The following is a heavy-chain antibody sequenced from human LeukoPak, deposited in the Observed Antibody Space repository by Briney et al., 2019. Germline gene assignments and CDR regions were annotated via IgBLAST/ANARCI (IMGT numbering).Heavy chain of an antibody. CDR3: ARDRGPGVTALFDY. CDR2: IYSGGST. Sequence: GGSLRLSCEASGFTVSSNYMSWVRQAPGKGLEWVSVIYSGGSTYYADSLKGRFTISRDNSKNTLYLQMNSLRAEDTAVYYCARDRGPGVTALFDYWGQGTLVTVSS. J-gene: IGHJ4*02. D-gene: IGHD2-21*02. V-gene: IGHV3-66*01. CDR1: GFTVSSNY.